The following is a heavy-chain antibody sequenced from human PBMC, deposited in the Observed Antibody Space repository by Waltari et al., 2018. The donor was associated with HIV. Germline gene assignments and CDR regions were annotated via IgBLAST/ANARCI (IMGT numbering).Heavy chain of an antibody. CDR2: IKRKTDGGTT. J-gene: IGHJ4*02. V-gene: IGHV3-15*01. D-gene: IGHD2-21*02. CDR1: GFTFSDAW. Sequence: EVQLVESGGGLVKPGGSLRLSCAASGFTFSDAWMSWVRQAPGKGLEWVGRIKRKTDGGTTDYAAPVKGRFTISRDDSKNTVYLQMNSLKTEDAAVYFCTNTVVTSTGKGTDYWGQGTLVTVSS. CDR3: TNTVVTSTGKGTDY.